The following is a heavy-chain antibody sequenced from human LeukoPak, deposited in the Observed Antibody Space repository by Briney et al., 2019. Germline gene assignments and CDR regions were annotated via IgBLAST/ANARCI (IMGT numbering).Heavy chain of an antibody. Sequence: PSETLSLTCTVSGGSISSSSYYWGWVRQPPGKGLEWIGSMYSSGSTYYNPSLKSRVTISVDTSKNQFSLKLSSVTAADTAVYYCARHSITYYYDSSGYYTAIFDYWGQGTLVTVSS. D-gene: IGHD3-22*01. J-gene: IGHJ4*02. CDR2: MYSSGST. CDR3: ARHSITYYYDSSGYYTAIFDY. V-gene: IGHV4-39*07. CDR1: GGSISSSSYY.